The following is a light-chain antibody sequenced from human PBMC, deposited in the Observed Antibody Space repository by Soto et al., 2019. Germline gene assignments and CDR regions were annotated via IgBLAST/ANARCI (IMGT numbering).Light chain of an antibody. CDR2: GAS. J-gene: IGKJ4*01. V-gene: IGKV3-15*01. CDR3: QQYNNWPPLT. CDR1: QSVSSN. Sequence: EIVMTQSPATLSVSPGERGTLSCRASQSVSSNLAWYQQKPGQAPRLLIYGASTRATGIPARFSGSGSGTDFTLTISSLQSEDSAVYYCQQYNNWPPLTFGGGTKVEIK.